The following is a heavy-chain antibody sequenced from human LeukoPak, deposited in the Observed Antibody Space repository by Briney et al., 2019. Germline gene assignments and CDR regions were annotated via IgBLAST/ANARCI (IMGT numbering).Heavy chain of an antibody. CDR1: GNSISSGDNY. CDR2: IYTSGST. V-gene: IGHV4-61*02. CDR3: ARGAVGDY. D-gene: IGHD4-23*01. Sequence: TSQTLSLTCTVSGNSISSGDNYWSWIRQPAGKGLEWIGRIYTSGSTNYNPSLKSRVTISVDTSKNQFSLKLSSVTAADTAVYYCARGAVGDYWGQGTLVTVSS. J-gene: IGHJ4*02.